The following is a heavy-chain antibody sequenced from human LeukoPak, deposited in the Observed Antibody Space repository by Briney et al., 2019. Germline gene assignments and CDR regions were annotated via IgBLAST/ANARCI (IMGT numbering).Heavy chain of an antibody. CDR2: IFHTGST. J-gene: IGHJ4*02. CDR3: ARHAGAYTHFDS. Sequence: KPSGTLSLTCTVSGGSISSYYWTWVRQPPVKGLEWIGYIFHTGSTNYNPSLKSRVTMSVDTSKNQFSLKLTSVTAADTAVYYCARHAGAYTHFDSWGPGALVTVSS. CDR1: GGSISSYY. D-gene: IGHD3-16*01. V-gene: IGHV4-59*08.